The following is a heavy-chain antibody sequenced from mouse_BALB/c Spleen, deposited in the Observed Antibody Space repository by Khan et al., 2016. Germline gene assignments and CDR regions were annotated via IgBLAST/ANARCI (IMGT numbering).Heavy chain of an antibody. CDR2: IDPANGNT. CDR1: DFNIKDTY. J-gene: IGHJ3*01. CDR3: ARGRTAFAY. D-gene: IGHD4-1*01. V-gene: IGHV14-3*02. Sequence: VQLQQSGAELVKPGASVKLSCTASDFNIKDTYMHWVKQRPEQGLEWIGRIDPANGNTKYDPKFQGKATITADTSSNTAYLQLSSLTSEDTAVYYGARGRTAFAYWGQGTLVTVSA.